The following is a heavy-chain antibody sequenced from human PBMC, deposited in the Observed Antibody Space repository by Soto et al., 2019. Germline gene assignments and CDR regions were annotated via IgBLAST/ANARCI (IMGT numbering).Heavy chain of an antibody. J-gene: IGHJ4*02. CDR2: ISWNSVSL. V-gene: IGHV3-9*01. Sequence: EVQLVESGGGLVQPGRSLRLSCAASGFTFDDYAMHWVRQAPGKGLEWVSGISWNSVSLGYADSVKGRFTISRDNAKNSLYLQMNSLRAEDTALYYCAKGPLQLLLPYVDYWGQGTLVTVSS. D-gene: IGHD5-12*01. CDR1: GFTFDDYA. CDR3: AKGPLQLLLPYVDY.